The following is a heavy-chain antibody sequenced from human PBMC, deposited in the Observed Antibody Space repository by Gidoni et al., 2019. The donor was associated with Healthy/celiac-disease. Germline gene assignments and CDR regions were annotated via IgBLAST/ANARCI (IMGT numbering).Heavy chain of an antibody. V-gene: IGHV3-15*01. Sequence: EVQLVESGGGLVKPGGSLRLSCAASGFTFSNAWMRWVRQAPGKGLEWVGRMKSKTDGGTTDYAAPVKGRFTISRDDSKNTLYLQMNSLKTEDTAVYYCTTTYSGSYIFGYWGQGTLVTVSS. CDR1: GFTFSNAW. J-gene: IGHJ4*02. CDR2: MKSKTDGGTT. D-gene: IGHD1-26*01. CDR3: TTTYSGSYIFGY.